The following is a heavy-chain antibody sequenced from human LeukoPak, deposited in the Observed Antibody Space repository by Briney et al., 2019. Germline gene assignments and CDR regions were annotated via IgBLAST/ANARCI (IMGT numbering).Heavy chain of an antibody. CDR2: ISSSGSTI. CDR3: ARDRRAVTGTYFDY. Sequence: GGSLRLSCAASGFTFSSYEMNWVRQAPGKGLEWVSYISSSGSTIYYADSVKGRFTISRDNAKSSLYLQMNSLRAEDTAVYYCARDRRAVTGTYFDYWGQGTLVTVSS. D-gene: IGHD6-19*01. CDR1: GFTFSSYE. J-gene: IGHJ4*02. V-gene: IGHV3-48*03.